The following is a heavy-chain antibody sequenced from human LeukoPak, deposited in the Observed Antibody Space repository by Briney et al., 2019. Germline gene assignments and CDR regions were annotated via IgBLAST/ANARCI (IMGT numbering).Heavy chain of an antibody. J-gene: IGHJ6*02. CDR3: EKYSLYSSSWYSSSALKPFYYYGMDV. D-gene: IGHD6-13*01. V-gene: IGHV3-30*02. CDR2: IRYDGNNK. CDR1: VHTFSSYG. Sequence: GGCLRLSCAASVHTFSSYGMHWVSHPPAKGLGWVAFIRYDGNNKYYTDSAKGRFTISRDNSKHTLYLQMNSLRAEDTAVYYCEKYSLYSSSWYSSSALKPFYYYGMDVWGQGTTVTVSS.